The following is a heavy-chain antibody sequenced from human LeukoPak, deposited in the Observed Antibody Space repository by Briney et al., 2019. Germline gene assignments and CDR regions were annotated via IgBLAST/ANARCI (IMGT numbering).Heavy chain of an antibody. J-gene: IGHJ1*01. CDR1: GYSFTNYW. CDR3: ATYAGSSSKYFQD. V-gene: IGHV5-51*01. D-gene: IGHD3-10*01. CDR2: IYPGESDT. Sequence: GESLKISCKASGYSFTNYWIGWVRQMPGKGLEWMGIIYPGESDTRYSPSFQGQVTISADKSISTAYLQRSSLQASDTAMYYSATYAGSSSKYFQDWGQGTLVTVSS.